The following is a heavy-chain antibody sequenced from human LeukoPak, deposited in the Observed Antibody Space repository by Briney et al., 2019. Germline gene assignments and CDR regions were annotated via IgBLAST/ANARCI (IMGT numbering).Heavy chain of an antibody. V-gene: IGHV4-31*03. CDR3: ARSQESYDILTGYFGALGYGMDV. J-gene: IGHJ6*02. CDR1: GGSISSGGYY. D-gene: IGHD3-9*01. CDR2: IYYSGST. Sequence: SETLSLTCTVSGGSISSGGYYWSWIRQHPGKGLEWIGYIYYSGSTYYNPSLKSRVTISVDTSKNQFSLKLSSVTAADTAVYYCARSQESYDILTGYFGALGYGMDVWGQGTTVTVS.